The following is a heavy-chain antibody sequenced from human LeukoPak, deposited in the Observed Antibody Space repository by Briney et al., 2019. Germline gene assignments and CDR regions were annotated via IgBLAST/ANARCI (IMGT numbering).Heavy chain of an antibody. CDR2: ISGSGGST. Sequence: GGSLRLSCAASGFSFSNYAMSWVRQAPGKGLEWVSAISGSGGSTYYAGSVKGRFTISRDNSKNTLYLQMNSLRAEDTAVYYCAKERGYSSGWPDYWGQGTLVTVSS. CDR3: AKERGYSSGWPDY. D-gene: IGHD6-19*01. V-gene: IGHV3-23*01. J-gene: IGHJ4*02. CDR1: GFSFSNYA.